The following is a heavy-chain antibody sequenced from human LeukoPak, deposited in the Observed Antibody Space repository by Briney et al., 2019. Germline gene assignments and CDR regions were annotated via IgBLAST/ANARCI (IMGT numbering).Heavy chain of an antibody. CDR1: GASISSYY. CDR2: IYSSRS. J-gene: IGHJ6*03. Sequence: SQTLSLTCTVSGASISSYYWSWIRQPAGKGLEWIGRIYSSRSIYNPSLKSRVTMSVDTSKNQFSLKLSSVTAADTAVYYCARTTEGGYTYDYFYYYYMDVWGKGTTVTISS. CDR3: ARTTEGGYTYDYFYYYYMDV. D-gene: IGHD5-18*01. V-gene: IGHV4-4*07.